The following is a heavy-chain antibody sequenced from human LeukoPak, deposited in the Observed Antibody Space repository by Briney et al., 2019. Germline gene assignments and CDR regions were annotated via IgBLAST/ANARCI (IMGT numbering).Heavy chain of an antibody. CDR1: GGSISSHY. CDR2: IYYSGST. V-gene: IGHV4-59*11. CDR3: ARDETRSLGDYHYYMDV. Sequence: SETLSLTCIVSGGSISSHYWSWIRQPPGKGLEWIGFIYYSGSTNYNPSFQSRVTISVDTSKSQFSLKLRSVTAADTAVYYCARDETRSLGDYHYYMDVWGKGTTVTVSS. D-gene: IGHD3-16*02. J-gene: IGHJ6*03.